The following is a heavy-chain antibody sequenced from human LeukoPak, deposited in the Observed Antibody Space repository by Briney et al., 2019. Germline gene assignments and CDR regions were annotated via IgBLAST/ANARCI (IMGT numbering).Heavy chain of an antibody. D-gene: IGHD3-10*02. CDR2: ISSSGSTI. CDR3: AELGITMIGGV. CDR1: GSTFSNYE. J-gene: IGHJ6*04. Sequence: QPGGSLRLSCEASGSTFSNYEMNCVRQPPGKGLEWLPYISSSGSTIYYADSVKGRSTISRDNAKNSLYLQMNSLRAEDTAVYYCAELGITMIGGVWGKGTTVTISS. V-gene: IGHV3-48*03.